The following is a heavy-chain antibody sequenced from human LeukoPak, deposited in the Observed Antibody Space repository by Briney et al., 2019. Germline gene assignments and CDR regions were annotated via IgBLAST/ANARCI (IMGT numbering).Heavy chain of an antibody. J-gene: IGHJ4*02. CDR1: GGSISSYY. Sequence: SETLSLTCTVSGGSISSYYWSWIQQPPGKGLEWIGYIYYSGSTNYNPSLKSRVTISVDTSKNQFSLKLSSVTAADTAVYYCARGQYNWNYVYRGQGTLVTVSS. CDR2: IYYSGST. V-gene: IGHV4-59*01. D-gene: IGHD1-7*01. CDR3: ARGQYNWNYVY.